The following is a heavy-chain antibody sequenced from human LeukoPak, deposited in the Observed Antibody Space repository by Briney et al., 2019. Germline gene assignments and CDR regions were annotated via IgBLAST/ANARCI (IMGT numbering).Heavy chain of an antibody. CDR2: IYSGGST. V-gene: IGHV3-66*02. J-gene: IGHJ4*02. CDR3: ARWVVVVKYFDY. D-gene: IGHD2-15*01. CDR1: GLTVSSNY. Sequence: PGGSLRLSCAASGLTVSSNYMSWVRQAPGKGLEWVSVIYSGGSTYYADSVKGRFTISRDNSKNTLYLQMNSLRAEDTAVYYCARWVVVVKYFDYWGQGTLVTVSS.